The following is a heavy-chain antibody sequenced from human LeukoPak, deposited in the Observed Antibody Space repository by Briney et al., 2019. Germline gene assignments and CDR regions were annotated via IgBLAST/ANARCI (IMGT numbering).Heavy chain of an antibody. J-gene: IGHJ4*02. D-gene: IGHD3-10*01. CDR1: GFTFNTYA. Sequence: GSLRLSCAASGFTFNTYAMSWVRQAPGKGLEWVGYISYSGSTNYNPSLKSRVTISVDTSRDQFSLKLSSVTAADTAVYYCARGRLGGSGSYYNVLDYWGQGTLVTVSS. CDR3: ARGRLGGSGSYYNVLDY. CDR2: ISYSGST. V-gene: IGHV4-59*01.